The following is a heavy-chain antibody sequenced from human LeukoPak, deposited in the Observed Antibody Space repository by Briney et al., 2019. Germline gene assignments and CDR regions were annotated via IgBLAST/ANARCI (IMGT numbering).Heavy chain of an antibody. D-gene: IGHD3-22*01. V-gene: IGHV3-72*01. Sequence: GGSLRLSCAASGFTFSSYWMSWVRQAPGKGLEWVGRSRNKINSYTTEYAASVKGRFTISRDDSKNSLYLQMNSLKTEDTAVYYCARDFYDSSGYYFDYWGQGALVIVSS. J-gene: IGHJ4*02. CDR1: GFTFSSYW. CDR3: ARDFYDSSGYYFDY. CDR2: SRNKINSYTT.